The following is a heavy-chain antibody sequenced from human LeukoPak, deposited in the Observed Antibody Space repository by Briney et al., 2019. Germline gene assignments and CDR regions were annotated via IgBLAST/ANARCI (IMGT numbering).Heavy chain of an antibody. CDR3: AKDGTPKVSTWYDL. V-gene: IGHV3-30*18. CDR2: ISYEGGTQ. Sequence: PGGSLRLSCAASGGTLSPYGMHWVRQAPGKGLEWVAVISYEGGTQHYADSVKGRFIISRDNPRNTLYLQMNILRTEDTAVYYCAKDGTPKVSTWYDLWGQGTQVIVSS. J-gene: IGHJ5*02. D-gene: IGHD1-26*01. CDR1: GGTLSPYG.